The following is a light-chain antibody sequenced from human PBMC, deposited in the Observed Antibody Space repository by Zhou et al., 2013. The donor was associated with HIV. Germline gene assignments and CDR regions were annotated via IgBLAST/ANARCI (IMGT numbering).Light chain of an antibody. V-gene: IGKV3-15*01. CDR3: QQYNNLLPDP. CDR2: GAS. CDR1: QSVSSN. J-gene: IGKJ4*01. Sequence: EIVMTQSPATLSVSPGERATLSCRASQSVSSNLAWYQQKPGQAPRLLIYGASTRTTGFPARFSGSGSGTEFTLTISSMQSEDFAVYYCQQYNNLLPDPFGGGTEVEIK.